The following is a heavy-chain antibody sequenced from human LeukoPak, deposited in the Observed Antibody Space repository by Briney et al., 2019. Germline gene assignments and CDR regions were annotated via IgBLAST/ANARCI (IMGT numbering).Heavy chain of an antibody. V-gene: IGHV3-23*01. CDR3: ARDSNYDTSGHYY. CDR1: GFTFGSYA. Sequence: PGGSLRLSCAASGFTFGSYAMSWVRQAPGKGLEWVSAIIGSGGSTYYTDSVKGRFAISRDNSKNTLYLQMSSLRAEDTAVYYCARDSNYDTSGHYYWGQGTLVTVSS. D-gene: IGHD3-22*01. CDR2: IIGSGGST. J-gene: IGHJ4*02.